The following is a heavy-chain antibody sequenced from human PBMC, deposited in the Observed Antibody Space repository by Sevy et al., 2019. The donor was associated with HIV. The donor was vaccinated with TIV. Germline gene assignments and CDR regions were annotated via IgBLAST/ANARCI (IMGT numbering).Heavy chain of an antibody. V-gene: IGHV3-23*01. CDR2: ISGRGGST. CDR3: AKGEGYSYGYGTDY. Sequence: GGSLRLSCAASGFTFSSYAMSWVRQAPGKGLEWVSAISGRGGSTYYADSVKGRFTISRDNSKNTLYLQMNSLRAEDTAVYYCAKGEGYSYGYGTDYWGQGTLVTVSS. J-gene: IGHJ4*02. CDR1: GFTFSSYA. D-gene: IGHD5-18*01.